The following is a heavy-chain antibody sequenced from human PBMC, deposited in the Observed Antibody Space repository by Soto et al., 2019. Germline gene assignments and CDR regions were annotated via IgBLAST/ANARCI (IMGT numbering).Heavy chain of an antibody. CDR3: AREPNWGRRIYYFDY. V-gene: IGHV1-69*13. Sequence: VASVKVSCKASGGTFSSYAISWVRRAPGQGLEWMGGIIPIFGTANYAQKFQGRVTITADESTSTAYMELSSLRSEDTAVYYCAREPNWGRRIYYFDYWGQGTLVTVSS. CDR1: GGTFSSYA. CDR2: IIPIFGTA. D-gene: IGHD7-27*01. J-gene: IGHJ4*02.